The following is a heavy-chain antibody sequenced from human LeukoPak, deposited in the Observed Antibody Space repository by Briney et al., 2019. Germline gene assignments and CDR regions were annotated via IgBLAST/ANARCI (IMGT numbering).Heavy chain of an antibody. D-gene: IGHD5-18*01. CDR3: ARHRSSSYGYHYFDY. J-gene: IGHJ4*02. CDR1: GYSFTSYW. V-gene: IGHV5-51*01. CDR2: IYPGDSDT. Sequence: KHGESLKISCKGSGYSFTSYWIGWVRQMPGKGLEWMGIIYPGDSDTRYGPSFQGRVTISADKSISTAYLQWSSLKASDTAMYYCARHRSSSYGYHYFDYWGQGTLVTVST.